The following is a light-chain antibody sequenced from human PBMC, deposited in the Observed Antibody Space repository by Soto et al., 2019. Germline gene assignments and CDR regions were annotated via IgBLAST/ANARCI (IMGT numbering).Light chain of an antibody. CDR3: FSYAGSYTFV. Sequence: QSALTQPRSVSGSPGQSVTISCTGTTSDVAVYRYVSWYQQHPGKAPKLMIYDVTTRPSGIPDRFSGSKSGNTASLTISGLQADDEGDYYCFSYAGSYTFVFGTRTKVTVL. V-gene: IGLV2-11*01. CDR2: DVT. J-gene: IGLJ1*01. CDR1: TSDVAVYRY.